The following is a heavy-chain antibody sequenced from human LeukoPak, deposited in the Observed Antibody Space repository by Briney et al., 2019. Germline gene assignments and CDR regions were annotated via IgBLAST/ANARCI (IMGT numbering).Heavy chain of an antibody. D-gene: IGHD5-18*01. V-gene: IGHV7-4-1*02. J-gene: IGHJ4*02. CDR2: INTNTGNP. CDR3: ARDWNAKGYMLVDY. CDR1: GYTFTTHA. Sequence: ASVKVSCKASGYTFTTHAINWVRQAPGQGLEWMGCINTNTGNPTYAQGFTGRFVFSLGTSVSTAYLQISTLKAEDTAVYYCARDWNAKGYMLVDYWGQGTLVTVSS.